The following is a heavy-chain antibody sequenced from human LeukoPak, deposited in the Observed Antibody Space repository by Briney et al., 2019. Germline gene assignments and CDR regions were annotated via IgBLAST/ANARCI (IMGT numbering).Heavy chain of an antibody. J-gene: IGHJ6*03. CDR3: ARDRGSSWSFYYYYYMDV. CDR1: GFTFSSYW. D-gene: IGHD6-13*01. CDR2: IKQDGSEK. Sequence: GGSLRLSCAASGFTFSSYWMSWVRQAPGKGREWVGNIKQDGSEKYYVESVKGRFTISRDNAKNSLYLQMNSLRAEDTAVYYCARDRGSSWSFYYYYYMDVWGKGTTVTVSS. V-gene: IGHV3-7*01.